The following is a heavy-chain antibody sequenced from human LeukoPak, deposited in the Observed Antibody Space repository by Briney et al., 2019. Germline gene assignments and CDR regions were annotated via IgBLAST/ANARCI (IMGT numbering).Heavy chain of an antibody. V-gene: IGHV3-53*01. CDR1: GFTVSSNY. J-gene: IGHJ4*02. Sequence: GGSLRLSCAASGFTVSSNYMSWVRQAPGKGLEWVSVIYSGGSTYYADSVKGRFTISRDNSKNTLYLQMNGLRAEDTAVYYCYAHGSGSYWAIGYWGRGTLVTVSS. D-gene: IGHD3-10*01. CDR2: IYSGGST. CDR3: YAHGSGSYWAIGY.